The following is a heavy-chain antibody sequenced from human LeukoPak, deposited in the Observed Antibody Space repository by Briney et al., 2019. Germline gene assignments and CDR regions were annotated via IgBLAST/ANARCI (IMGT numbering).Heavy chain of an antibody. CDR2: IYYSGST. Sequence: SGALSLTCTVSGGSIITYYWSWIGQPPGKGLEGMGYIYYSGSTNYNPCLNSRVTISVDTCKNQFPLDLSTVTAAGTAAYCSAREDPQTPVPEGFDVWGQGTTATVSS. J-gene: IGHJ6*02. CDR1: GGSIITYY. CDR3: AREDPQTPVPEGFDV. V-gene: IGHV4-59*01. D-gene: IGHD4-17*01.